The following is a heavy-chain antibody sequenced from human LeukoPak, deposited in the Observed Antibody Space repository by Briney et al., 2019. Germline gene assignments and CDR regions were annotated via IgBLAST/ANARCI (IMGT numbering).Heavy chain of an antibody. Sequence: GGSLRLSCAASGFTFSSYWVSWVRQAPGKGLEWVANIKQDGSEKYYVDSMKGRFTISRDNAKNSLYLQMNSLRAEDTAVYYCARGKYYYDSTGYYPGGDYWGQGNLVTVSS. CDR3: ARGKYYYDSTGYYPGGDY. D-gene: IGHD3-22*01. V-gene: IGHV3-7*01. J-gene: IGHJ4*02. CDR2: IKQDGSEK. CDR1: GFTFSSYW.